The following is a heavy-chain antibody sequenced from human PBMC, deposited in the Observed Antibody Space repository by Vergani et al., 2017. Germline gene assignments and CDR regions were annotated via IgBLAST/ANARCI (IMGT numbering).Heavy chain of an antibody. CDR1: GFTFSSYA. D-gene: IGHD3-10*01. Sequence: QVQLVESGGGVVQPGRSLRLSCAASGFTFSSYAMHWVRQAPGKGLEWVAVISYDGSNKYYADSVKGRFTISRDNSKNTLNLQMNSLRAEDTAVYYCARDAYGSGSLYYYYYYYMDVWGKGTTVTVSS. CDR3: ARDAYGSGSLYYYYYYYMDV. CDR2: ISYDGSNK. J-gene: IGHJ6*03. V-gene: IGHV3-30*04.